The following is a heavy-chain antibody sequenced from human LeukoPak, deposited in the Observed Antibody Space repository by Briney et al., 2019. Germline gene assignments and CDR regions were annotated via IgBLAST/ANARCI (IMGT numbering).Heavy chain of an antibody. V-gene: IGHV4-59*11. J-gene: IGHJ4*02. CDR1: GGSISSHY. D-gene: IGHD3-3*01. Sequence: SETLSLTCTVSGGSISSHYWSWIRQPPGKGLEWIGYIYYSGSTNYNPSLKSRVTISVDTSKDQFSLKLSSVTAADTAVYYCARTLLPEAYYDFWSGYYTGYYFDYWGQGTLVTVSS. CDR2: IYYSGST. CDR3: ARTLLPEAYYDFWSGYYTGYYFDY.